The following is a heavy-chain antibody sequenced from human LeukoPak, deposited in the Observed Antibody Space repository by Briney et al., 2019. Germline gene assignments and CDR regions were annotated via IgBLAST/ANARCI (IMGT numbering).Heavy chain of an antibody. D-gene: IGHD4-17*01. Sequence: GGSLRLSCVGSGFIFSSYSMNWVRQAPGKGLEWVSSISSSSSYIYYADSVKGRFTISRDNAKNSLYLQMNSLRAEDTAVYYCARERGDYGDYYYYYMDVWGKGTTVTISS. CDR1: GFIFSSYS. CDR3: ARERGDYGDYYYYYMDV. J-gene: IGHJ6*03. CDR2: ISSSSSYI. V-gene: IGHV3-21*01.